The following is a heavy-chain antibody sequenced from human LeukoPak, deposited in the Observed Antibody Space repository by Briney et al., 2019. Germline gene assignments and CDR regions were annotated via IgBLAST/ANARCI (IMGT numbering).Heavy chain of an antibody. J-gene: IGHJ4*02. V-gene: IGHV3-72*01. CDR2: SRNKDHRYST. CDR1: GFIFSDHY. CDR3: VRVHASFDY. Sequence: GGSLRLSCAVSGFIFSDHYMDWVRRAAGKGLEWVGRSRNKDHRYSTEYAASVKGRFTISRDESKNSLYLQMNSLKIEDTAIYYCVRVHASFDYWGQGTLVTVSS.